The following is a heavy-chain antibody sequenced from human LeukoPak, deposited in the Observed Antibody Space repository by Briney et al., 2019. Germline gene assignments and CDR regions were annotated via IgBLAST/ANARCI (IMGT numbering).Heavy chain of an antibody. D-gene: IGHD2-2*01. V-gene: IGHV3-53*01. J-gene: IGHJ5*02. CDR3: ARESVGYCSTSICPNWFDP. CDR1: GFTVSTNY. Sequence: GGSLRLSCAASGFTVSTNYMSWVRQAPEKGLEGGSVLYSGGSTYYADSVKGRFTISRDNSKNTLYLQMNSLRPEDTAVYYCARESVGYCSTSICPNWFDPWGQGTLVTVSS. CDR2: LYSGGST.